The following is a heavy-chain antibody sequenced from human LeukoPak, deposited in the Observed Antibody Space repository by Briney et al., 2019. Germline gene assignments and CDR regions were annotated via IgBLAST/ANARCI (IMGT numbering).Heavy chain of an antibody. V-gene: IGHV3-21*01. Sequence: PGGSLRLSCAASGFTFSSYAMSWVRQAPGKGLEWVSSISSSSSYIYYADSVKGRFTISRDNAKNSLYLQMNSLRAEDTAVYYCARDTPEAVADHWGQGTLVTVSS. D-gene: IGHD6-19*01. CDR2: ISSSSSYI. CDR1: GFTFSSYA. J-gene: IGHJ4*02. CDR3: ARDTPEAVADH.